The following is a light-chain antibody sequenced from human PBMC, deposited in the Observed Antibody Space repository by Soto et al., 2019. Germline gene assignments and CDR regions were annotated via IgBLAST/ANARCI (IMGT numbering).Light chain of an antibody. J-gene: IGLJ3*02. CDR3: SSFTTTNTWV. V-gene: IGLV2-14*01. CDR2: EVS. Sequence: QSALTQPASVSGSPGQSITISCTGTRSDVGGYNSVCWHQQHPGKAPKLIIYEVSNRPSGISDRFSASKSGNTASLTISGLQADDEADYYCSSFTTTNTWVFGGGNKLTV. CDR1: RSDVGGYNS.